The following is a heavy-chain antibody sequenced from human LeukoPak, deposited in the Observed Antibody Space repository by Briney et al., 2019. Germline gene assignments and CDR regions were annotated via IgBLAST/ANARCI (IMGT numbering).Heavy chain of an antibody. J-gene: IGHJ4*02. CDR2: INHSGST. CDR3: ARGVYSSSPFDY. CDR1: GGSISSYY. D-gene: IGHD6-6*01. V-gene: IGHV4-34*01. Sequence: SETLSLTCTVSGGSISSYYWSWIRQPAGKGLEWIGEINHSGSTNYNPSLNSRVTISVDTSKNQFSLKLSSVTAADTAVYYCARGVYSSSPFDYWGQGTLVTVSS.